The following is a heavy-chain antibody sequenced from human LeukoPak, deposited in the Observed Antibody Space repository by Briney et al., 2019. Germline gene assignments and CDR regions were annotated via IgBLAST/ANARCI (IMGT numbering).Heavy chain of an antibody. CDR1: GDSINSLDL. CDR3: AGLVGRYSSGLYYYYFDY. Sequence: SETLSLTCTVSGDSINSLDLWSWVRQPPGKGLEWIGEMYLSGTTHSNPSVKSRVTISIDKSKNQFFLNLSSVTAANTAVYYCAGLVGRYSSGLYYYYFDYWGQGTLVTVSS. D-gene: IGHD3-22*01. J-gene: IGHJ4*02. V-gene: IGHV4-4*02. CDR2: MYLSGTT.